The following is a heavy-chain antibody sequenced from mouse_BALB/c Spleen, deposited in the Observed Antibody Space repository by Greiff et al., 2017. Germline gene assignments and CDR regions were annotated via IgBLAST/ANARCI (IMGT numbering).Heavy chain of an antibody. Sequence: LVESGAELARPGASVKMSCKASGYTFTSYTMHWVKQRPGQGLEWIGYINPSSGYTNYNQKFKDKATLTADKSSSTAYMQLSSLTSEDSAVYYCARTYDGYYVSGYWGQGTTLTVSS. D-gene: IGHD2-3*01. CDR3: ARTYDGYYVSGY. CDR2: INPSSGYT. J-gene: IGHJ2*01. CDR1: GYTFTSYT. V-gene: IGHV1-4*01.